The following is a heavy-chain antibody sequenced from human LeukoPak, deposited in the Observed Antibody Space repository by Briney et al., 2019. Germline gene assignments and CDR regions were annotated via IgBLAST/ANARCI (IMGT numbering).Heavy chain of an antibody. D-gene: IGHD3-22*01. CDR2: IYPDDSDT. Sequence: GESLKISCNGPGIQFNDLWIAWVRQMPGKGLEWMGIIYPDDSDTRYSPSFQGQVTISADKSVRTAYLQWSSLKASDTAMYYCTRPSITSYYDSRSYDAFDVWGQGTMVTVSS. V-gene: IGHV5-51*01. J-gene: IGHJ3*01. CDR3: TRPSITSYYDSRSYDAFDV. CDR1: GIQFNDLW.